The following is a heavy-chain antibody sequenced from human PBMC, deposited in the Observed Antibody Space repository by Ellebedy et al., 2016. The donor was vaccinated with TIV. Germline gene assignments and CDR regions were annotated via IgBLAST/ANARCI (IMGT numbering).Heavy chain of an antibody. D-gene: IGHD3-10*01. CDR1: GFTFSSYA. V-gene: IGHV3-9*01. Sequence: SLKISCAASGFTFSSYAMHWVRQAPGKGLEWVSGISWNSGSVGYADSVKGRFTISRDTSNNTLFLQMNSLRAEDTAIYYCARDQGRSYASGSYSWDSWGQGTLVTVSS. J-gene: IGHJ4*02. CDR3: ARDQGRSYASGSYSWDS. CDR2: ISWNSGSV.